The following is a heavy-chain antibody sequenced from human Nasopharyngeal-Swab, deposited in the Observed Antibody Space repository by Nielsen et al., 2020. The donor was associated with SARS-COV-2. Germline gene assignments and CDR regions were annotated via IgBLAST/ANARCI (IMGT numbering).Heavy chain of an antibody. CDR1: GFSLSNARMG. J-gene: IGHJ3*02. CDR2: IFSNDEK. CDR3: ARIVNSYFDFWSGYTDAFDI. Sequence: SGPTLLQPTETLTLTCTVSGFSLSNARMGVSWIRQPPGKALEWLAHIFSNDEKSYSTSLKSRLTISKDTSKSQVVLTMTNMDPVDTATYYCARIVNSYFDFWSGYTDAFDIWGQGTMVTVSS. V-gene: IGHV2-26*01. D-gene: IGHD3-3*01.